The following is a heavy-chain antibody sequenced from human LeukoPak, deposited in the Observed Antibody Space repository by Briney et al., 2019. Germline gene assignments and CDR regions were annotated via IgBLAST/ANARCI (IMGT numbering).Heavy chain of an antibody. CDR1: GGSISSYY. D-gene: IGHD3-10*01. Sequence: PSETLSLTCTVSGGSISSYYWSWIRQPPGKGLEWIGYIYYSGSTNYNPSLKSRVTISVDTSKNQFSLKLSSVTAADTAVYYCARILLWFGELLFDYWGQGTLVTVSS. V-gene: IGHV4-59*01. CDR3: ARILLWFGELLFDY. J-gene: IGHJ4*02. CDR2: IYYSGST.